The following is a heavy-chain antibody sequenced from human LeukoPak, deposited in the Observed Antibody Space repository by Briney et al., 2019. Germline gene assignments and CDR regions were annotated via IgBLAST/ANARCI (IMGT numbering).Heavy chain of an antibody. V-gene: IGHV1-2*02. Sequence: ASVKVSCKASGYTFTSYYMHWVRQAPGQGLEWMGWINPNNGGTNYAQEFQGRVTMTRDTSINTAYMELTRLRSDDTAMYYCASSGRSGIYSWFDPWGQGTLVTVSS. D-gene: IGHD3-10*01. CDR2: INPNNGGT. CDR3: ASSGRSGIYSWFDP. J-gene: IGHJ5*02. CDR1: GYTFTSYY.